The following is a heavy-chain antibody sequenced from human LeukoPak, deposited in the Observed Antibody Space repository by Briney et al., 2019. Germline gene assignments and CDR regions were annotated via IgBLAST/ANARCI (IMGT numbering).Heavy chain of an antibody. CDR3: ASDRKYGAAVYDFDY. D-gene: IGHD4-17*01. J-gene: IGHJ4*02. V-gene: IGHV3-23*01. CDR1: GFTFSSYA. CDR2: ISGSGGST. Sequence: PGGSLRLSCAASGFTFSSYAMSWARQAPGKGLEWVSAISGSGGSTYYADSVKGRFTISRDNSKNTLYLQMNSLRGEDTAVYHCASDRKYGAAVYDFDYWGQGTLVTVSS.